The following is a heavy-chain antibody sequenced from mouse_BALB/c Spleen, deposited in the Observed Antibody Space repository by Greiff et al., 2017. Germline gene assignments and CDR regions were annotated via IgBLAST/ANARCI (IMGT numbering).Heavy chain of an antibody. CDR1: GFTFSDYY. CDR3: AREGGFTTAQAWFAY. CDR2: ISDGGSYT. V-gene: IGHV5-4*02. J-gene: IGHJ3*01. Sequence: EVQVVESGGGLVKPGGSLKLSCAASGFTFSDYYMYWVRQTPEKRLEWVATISDGGSYTYYPDSVKGRFTISRDNAKNNLYLQMSSLKSEDTAMYYCAREGGFTTAQAWFAYWGQGTLVTVSA. D-gene: IGHD1-2*01.